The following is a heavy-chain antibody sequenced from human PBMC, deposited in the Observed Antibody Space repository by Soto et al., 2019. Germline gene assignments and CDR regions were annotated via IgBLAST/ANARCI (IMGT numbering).Heavy chain of an antibody. CDR1: GFTFSSYG. Sequence: QVQLVESGGGVVQPGRSLRLSCAASGFTFSSYGMHWVRQAPGKGLEWVAVIWYDGSNKYYADSVKGRFTISRDNSKNTLYLQMNSLRAEDTAVYYCARKAVATSNVDYWGQGTLVTVSS. J-gene: IGHJ4*02. CDR2: IWYDGSNK. CDR3: ARKAVATSNVDY. V-gene: IGHV3-33*01. D-gene: IGHD5-12*01.